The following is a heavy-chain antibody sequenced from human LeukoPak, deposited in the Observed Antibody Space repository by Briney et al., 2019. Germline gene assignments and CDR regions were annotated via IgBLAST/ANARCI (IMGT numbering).Heavy chain of an antibody. Sequence: SESLSLTCTVSGNSIDSYYWSWIRQPPGKGLEWIGYIYYRGTTSYNPFLKSRVTISVDTSKNQFSLKLNSVTAADTAVYYCARLPRYGGYDHFDYWGQGILVIVSS. CDR1: GNSIDSYY. J-gene: IGHJ4*02. D-gene: IGHD5-12*01. CDR2: IYYRGTT. V-gene: IGHV4-59*12. CDR3: ARLPRYGGYDHFDY.